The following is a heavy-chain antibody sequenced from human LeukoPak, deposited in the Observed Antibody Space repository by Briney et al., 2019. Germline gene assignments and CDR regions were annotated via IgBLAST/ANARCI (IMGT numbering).Heavy chain of an antibody. J-gene: IGHJ4*02. Sequence: GGSLRLSCAASGFTFNNYDMTWVRQAPGKGLEWVSSLSDSGGVTYYADSVKGRFTISRDNSKNTLYLQMHTLRAEDTAVYYCARNINGPDYWGQGTLVTVSS. CDR3: ARNINGPDY. V-gene: IGHV3-23*01. D-gene: IGHD2/OR15-2a*01. CDR2: LSDSGGVT. CDR1: GFTFNNYD.